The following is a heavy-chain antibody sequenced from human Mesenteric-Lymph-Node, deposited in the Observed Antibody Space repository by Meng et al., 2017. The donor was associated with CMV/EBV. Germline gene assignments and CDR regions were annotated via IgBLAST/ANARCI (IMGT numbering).Heavy chain of an antibody. J-gene: IGHJ6*02. CDR2: ISFNGNDK. D-gene: IGHD6-6*01. V-gene: IGHV3-30-3*01. CDR3: ARLLAARPYFYYGMDV. CDR1: GFTFSRFA. Sequence: GGSLRLSCAASGFTFSRFAMYWVRQAPGKGLECVAVISFNGNDKYYADSMKGRFTISRDNAKNSLFLQMNSLRAEDTAVYYCARLLAARPYFYYGMDVWGQGTTVTVSS.